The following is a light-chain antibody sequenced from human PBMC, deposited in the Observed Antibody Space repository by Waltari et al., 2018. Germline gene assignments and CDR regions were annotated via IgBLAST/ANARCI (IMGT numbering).Light chain of an antibody. J-gene: IGKJ4*01. V-gene: IGKV4-1*01. CDR1: QSVLYSSNNKNF. CDR2: WAS. CDR3: QQYYSFPLT. Sequence: DIVMTQSPDSLAVSLGESATINCKSSQSVLYSSNNKNFLAWYQLRPGQPPRLLIHWASTRESGVPDRFDGSGSGTDFTLTINSLQAEDVALYFCQQYYSFPLTFGGGTKVEIK.